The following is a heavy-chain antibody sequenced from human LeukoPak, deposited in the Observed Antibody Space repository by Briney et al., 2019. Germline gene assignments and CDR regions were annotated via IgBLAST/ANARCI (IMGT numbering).Heavy chain of an antibody. Sequence: GASVKGFCKASAYTFISNGVSCGLQAPGQGLEWMGWISAYNGNTNYAQKLQGRVTMTTDLSTSTAYMRLKDLRSDDTAMYYCARTSSGFSDNGFDIWGQGTLVTVSS. CDR3: ARTSSGFSDNGFDI. D-gene: IGHD6-19*01. CDR1: AYTFISNG. V-gene: IGHV1-18*04. J-gene: IGHJ3*02. CDR2: ISAYNGNT.